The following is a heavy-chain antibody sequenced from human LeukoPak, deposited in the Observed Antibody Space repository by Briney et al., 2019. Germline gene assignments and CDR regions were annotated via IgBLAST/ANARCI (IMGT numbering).Heavy chain of an antibody. D-gene: IGHD3-22*01. CDR1: GFTFSGSG. Sequence: QPGGSLRLSCRTSGFTFSGSGMHWVRQAPGKGLEWLTFIRYDGVNKYYSESVKGRFTISRDLSKNTLFPQMDSLKTEDTAVYYCAKDSDSNGFYYRLHHWGQGTLVIVSS. J-gene: IGHJ1*01. CDR3: AKDSDSNGFYYRLHH. V-gene: IGHV3-30*02. CDR2: IRYDGVNK.